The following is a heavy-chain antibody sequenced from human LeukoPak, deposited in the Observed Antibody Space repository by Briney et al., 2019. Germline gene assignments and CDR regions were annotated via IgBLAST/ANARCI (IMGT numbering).Heavy chain of an antibody. J-gene: IGHJ4*02. Sequence: PSETLSLTCTVSGGSISSYYWSWIRQPPGKGLEWIGYIYYSGSTNYNPSLKSRVTISVDTSKNQFSLKLSSVTAADTAVYYCAREEESSSWYKYWGQGTLVTVSS. D-gene: IGHD6-13*01. CDR2: IYYSGST. CDR3: AREEESSSWYKY. V-gene: IGHV4-59*12. CDR1: GGSISSYY.